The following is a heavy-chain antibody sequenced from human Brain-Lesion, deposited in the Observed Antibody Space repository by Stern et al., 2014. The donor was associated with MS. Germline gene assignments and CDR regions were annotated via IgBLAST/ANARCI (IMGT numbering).Heavy chain of an antibody. D-gene: IGHD2-2*01. CDR3: ARGRVVPGFQYYATDV. J-gene: IGHJ6*02. CDR2: IFNSGST. CDR1: GGSISSGGYY. Sequence: QVQLQESGPGLVKPSQTLSLSCTVSGGSISSGGYYWSWIRQPAGKGLEWIGRIFNSGSTSYNPSPKSRVPISIDTVQNPSSLRLTPMTAADTAVYYCARGRVVPGFQYYATDVWGQGTTVIVSS. V-gene: IGHV4-61*02.